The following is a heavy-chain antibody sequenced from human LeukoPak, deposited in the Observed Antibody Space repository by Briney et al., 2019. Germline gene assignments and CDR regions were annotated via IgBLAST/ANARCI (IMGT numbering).Heavy chain of an antibody. J-gene: IGHJ4*02. Sequence: PSETLSLTCTVSGGSISSSSYYWSWIRQPPGKGLEWIGYIYYSGSTNYNPSLKSRVTISVDTSKNQFSLKLSSVTAADTAVYYCARGILQIYWGQGTLVTVSS. V-gene: IGHV4-61*01. CDR1: GGSISSSSYY. CDR3: ARGILQIY. CDR2: IYYSGST.